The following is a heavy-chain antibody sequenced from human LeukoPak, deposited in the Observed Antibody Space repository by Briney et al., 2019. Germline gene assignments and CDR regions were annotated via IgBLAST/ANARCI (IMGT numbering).Heavy chain of an antibody. D-gene: IGHD3-22*01. CDR2: VIPIFGTP. CDR1: GYTFTRYY. J-gene: IGHJ4*02. Sequence: SVKVSCKASGYTFTRYYMHWVRQAPGQGLEWMGGVIPIFGTPNYAQKFQGRVTITADESTSTAYMELSSLRSEDTAVYYCARGKGYDSSGYYVYWGQGTLVTVST. CDR3: ARGKGYDSSGYYVY. V-gene: IGHV1-69*13.